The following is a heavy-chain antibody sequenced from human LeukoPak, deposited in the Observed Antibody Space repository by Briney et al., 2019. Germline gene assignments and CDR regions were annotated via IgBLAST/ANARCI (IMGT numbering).Heavy chain of an antibody. V-gene: IGHV1-2*02. Sequence: ASVTVSCKASGYTFTGYYMHWVRQAPGQGLEWMGWINPNSGGTNYAQKFQGRVTMTRDTSISTAYMELSRLRSDDTAVYYCARVVAGRDYDFWSGYYYYYYMDVWGKGTTVTVSS. D-gene: IGHD3-3*01. CDR1: GYTFTGYY. CDR2: INPNSGGT. J-gene: IGHJ6*03. CDR3: ARVVAGRDYDFWSGYYYYYYMDV.